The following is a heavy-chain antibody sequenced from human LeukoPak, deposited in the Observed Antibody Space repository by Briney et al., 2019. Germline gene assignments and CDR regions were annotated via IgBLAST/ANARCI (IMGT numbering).Heavy chain of an antibody. CDR1: GFTFSSYA. CDR3: AKEGTMVRGVILYFDY. CDR2: ISGSGGST. D-gene: IGHD3-10*01. V-gene: IGHV3-23*01. Sequence: GGSLRLSCAASGFTFSSYAMSWVRQAPGKGLEWVSAISGSGGSTYYADSVKGRLTISRDNSKNTLYLQMNSLRAEGTGVYYCAKEGTMVRGVILYFDYWGQGTLVTVSS. J-gene: IGHJ4*02.